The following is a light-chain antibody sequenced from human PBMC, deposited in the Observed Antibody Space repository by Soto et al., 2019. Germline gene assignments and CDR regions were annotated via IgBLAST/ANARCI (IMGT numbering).Light chain of an antibody. CDR2: GAS. J-gene: IGKJ2*01. V-gene: IGKV3-20*01. CDR3: HQDGLLPRHP. CDR1: QSVNSNY. Sequence: IVLTQSPATLSLSPGESAMLSCRASQSVNSNYLSWYQRRPGQDPRLLVYGASRRAAGVPNRLIGSASEPDFTLTISSLEPEEFAVYYCHQDGLLPRHPFGQGTKVDIQ.